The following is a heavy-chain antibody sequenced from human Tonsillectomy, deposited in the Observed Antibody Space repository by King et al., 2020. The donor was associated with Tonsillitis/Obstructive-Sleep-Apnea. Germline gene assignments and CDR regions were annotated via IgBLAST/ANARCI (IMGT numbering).Heavy chain of an antibody. J-gene: IGHJ5*02. V-gene: IGHV4-34*01. CDR1: GGSFSGYY. D-gene: IGHD3-9*01. CDR3: ARVYDFLTGGGPAPRFDP. Sequence: VQLQQWGAGLLKPSETLSLTCAVYGGSFSGYYWSWIRQPPGKGLEWIGEINHSGSTNYISSLKRRVTISVDTSKNQFSLKLRSVTAADTAVYYCARVYDFLTGGGPAPRFDPWGQGTLVTVSS. CDR2: INHSGST.